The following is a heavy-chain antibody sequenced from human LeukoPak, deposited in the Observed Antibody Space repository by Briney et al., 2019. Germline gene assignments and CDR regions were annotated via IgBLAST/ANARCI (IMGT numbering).Heavy chain of an antibody. V-gene: IGHV1-3*04. CDR2: INIGKGNT. CDR3: ARDKAGPDY. J-gene: IGHJ4*02. Sequence: ASVKVSCKASGYTFTSYDMHWVRQAPGQRLEWMGWINIGKGNTKYSEIFQGRVTITRDTSASTAYMELSSLTSEDTAVYYCARDKAGPDYWGQGTLVTVSS. CDR1: GYTFTSYD.